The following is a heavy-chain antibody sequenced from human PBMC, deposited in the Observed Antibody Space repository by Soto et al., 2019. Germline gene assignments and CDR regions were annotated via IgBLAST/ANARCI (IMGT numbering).Heavy chain of an antibody. J-gene: IGHJ4*02. D-gene: IGHD5-18*01. CDR2: ISAYNGNT. CDR1: GCTFTSYG. CDR3: ARVGGYSYGFYSSSWYESNFDY. V-gene: IGHV1-18*01. Sequence: GASVKVSCKASGCTFTSYGISWVRQAPGQGLEWMGWISAYNGNTNYAQKLQGRVTMTTDTSTSTAYMELRSLRSDDTAVYYCARVGGYSYGFYSSSWYESNFDYWGQGTLVTVSS.